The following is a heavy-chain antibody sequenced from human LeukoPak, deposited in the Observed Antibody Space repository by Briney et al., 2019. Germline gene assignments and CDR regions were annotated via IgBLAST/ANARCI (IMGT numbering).Heavy chain of an antibody. CDR3: ARERFLTQDY. CDR2: ISYDGSNK. J-gene: IGHJ4*02. CDR1: GFTFSSYA. D-gene: IGHD3-3*01. Sequence: GGSLRLSCAASGFTFSSYAMSWVRQAPGRGLEWVAVISYDGSNKYYADSVKGRFTISRDNSKNTLYLQMNSLRAEDTAVYYCARERFLTQDYWGQGTLVTVSS. V-gene: IGHV3-30-3*01.